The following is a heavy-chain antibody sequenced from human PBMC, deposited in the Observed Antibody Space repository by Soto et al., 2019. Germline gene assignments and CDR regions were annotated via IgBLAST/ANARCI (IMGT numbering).Heavy chain of an antibody. CDR3: ARLISGTYSDWFDP. D-gene: IGHD1-26*01. CDR2: ISADNVKT. V-gene: IGHV1-18*01. J-gene: IGHJ5*02. CDR1: GYTFTRYG. Sequence: QVQLVQSGAEVKKPGASVKVSCKASGYTFTRYGITWVRQAPGQGLEWMGWISADNVKTKYAQKIQGRVTMTTDTSTSTDYVELRSLRSDDTAVYYCARLISGTYSDWFDPWGQGNLVTVSS.